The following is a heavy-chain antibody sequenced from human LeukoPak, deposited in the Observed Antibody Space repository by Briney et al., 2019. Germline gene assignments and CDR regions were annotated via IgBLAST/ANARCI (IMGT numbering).Heavy chain of an antibody. Sequence: GGSLRLSCAASGFTVSSNYMSWVRQAPGKGLEWVAGVSGSGGSTNYADSVKGRFTISRDNPKNTLYLQMNSLRAEDTAVYFCAKRGVVIRVILVGFHKEAYYFDSWGQGALVTVSS. D-gene: IGHD3-22*01. CDR3: AKRGVVIRVILVGFHKEAYYFDS. CDR2: VSGSGGST. CDR1: GFTVSSNY. V-gene: IGHV3-23*01. J-gene: IGHJ4*02.